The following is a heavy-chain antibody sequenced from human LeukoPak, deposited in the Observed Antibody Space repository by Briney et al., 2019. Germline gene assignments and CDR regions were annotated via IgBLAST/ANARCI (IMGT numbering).Heavy chain of an antibody. CDR3: ATQIFGVVRVY. CDR1: GGSISSSSYY. Sequence: SETLSLTCTVPGGSISSSSYYWGWIRQPPGKGLEWIGSIYYSGSTYYNPSLKSRVTISVDTSKNQFSLKLSSVTAADTAVYYCATQIFGVVRVYWGQGTLVTVSS. J-gene: IGHJ4*02. D-gene: IGHD3-3*01. V-gene: IGHV4-39*01. CDR2: IYYSGST.